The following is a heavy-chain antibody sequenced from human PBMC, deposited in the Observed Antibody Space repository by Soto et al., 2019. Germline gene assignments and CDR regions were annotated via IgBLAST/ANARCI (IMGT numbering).Heavy chain of an antibody. D-gene: IGHD3-10*01. CDR1: GFTFSNYA. V-gene: IGHV3-23*01. J-gene: IGHJ6*02. CDR2: ISARGGTT. CDR3: AKDREFGAGHGMDD. Sequence: EVQLWESGGDLVQPGGSLRLSCEASGFTFSNYAMGWVRQAPGKWLEWVAGISARGGTTYYVDSVKGRFTISRDNSKNTLYLQMNALRAEDRAVYYCAKDREFGAGHGMDDWGQGTTVTVAS.